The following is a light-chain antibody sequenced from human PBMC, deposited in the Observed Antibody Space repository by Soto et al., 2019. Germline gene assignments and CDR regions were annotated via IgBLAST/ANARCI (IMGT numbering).Light chain of an antibody. CDR1: QSVPSY. V-gene: IGKV3-11*01. CDR2: DIS. CDR3: QRRNAWPRNT. J-gene: IGKJ2*01. Sequence: EIVLTQFPATLSLSPGDRATLSCRASQSVPSYLAWYQQKPGQAPRLLVYDISNRATGIPARFTGSGSGTDFTLPISSLEPEDSAVYSCQRRNAWPRNTFGQGTKLEI.